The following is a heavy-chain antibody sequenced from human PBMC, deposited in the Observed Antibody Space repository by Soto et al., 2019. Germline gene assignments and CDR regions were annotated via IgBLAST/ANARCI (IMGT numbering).Heavy chain of an antibody. CDR2: IYYSGST. Sequence: PSETLSLTCTVSGGSISSGGYYWSWIRQHPGKGLEWIGYIYYSGSTYYNPSLKSRVTISVDTSKNQFSLKLSSVTAAGTAVYYCERDTYYYDSSGYYNYYGMDVWGQGTTVT. V-gene: IGHV4-31*03. CDR3: ERDTYYYDSSGYYNYYGMDV. D-gene: IGHD3-22*01. CDR1: GGSISSGGYY. J-gene: IGHJ6*02.